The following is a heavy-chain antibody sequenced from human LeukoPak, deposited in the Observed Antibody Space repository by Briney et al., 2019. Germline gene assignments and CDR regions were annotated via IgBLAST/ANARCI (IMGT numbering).Heavy chain of an antibody. CDR2: INHSGST. Sequence: SETLSLTCAVYGGSFSGYYWSWIRQPPGKGLEWIGEINHSGSTNYNPSLKSRVTISVDTSKNQFSLKLSSVTAADTAVYYCAGGAYSGSYHFDYWGQGTPVTVSS. CDR3: AGGAYSGSYHFDY. J-gene: IGHJ4*02. D-gene: IGHD1-26*01. V-gene: IGHV4-34*01. CDR1: GGSFSGYY.